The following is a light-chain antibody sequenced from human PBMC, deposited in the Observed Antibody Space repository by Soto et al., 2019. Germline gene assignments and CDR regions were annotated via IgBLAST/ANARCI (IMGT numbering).Light chain of an antibody. CDR1: QSISRY. CDR3: QQSYRTPIT. J-gene: IGKJ5*01. Sequence: DIQMTQSPSSLSASVGDRVTITCRASQSISRYLNWYQQKPGKATKLLIYGASSLQSGVTSRFSGSGSGTDFTLTINSLLPEDFANYFCQQSYRTPITFGQGTRLEIK. CDR2: GAS. V-gene: IGKV1-39*01.